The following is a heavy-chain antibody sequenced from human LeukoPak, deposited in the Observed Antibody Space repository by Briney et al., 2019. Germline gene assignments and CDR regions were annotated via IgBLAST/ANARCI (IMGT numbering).Heavy chain of an antibody. V-gene: IGHV3-21*01. CDR3: ARGIAAAGHGMDV. D-gene: IGHD6-13*01. Sequence: GGSLRLSCAASGLTFSGYIMNWVRQAPGKGLEWVSSISTSGTYTDYADSVKGRFIISRDNSKNSLFLQMNSLRAEDTAVYSCARGIAAAGHGMDVWGQGTTVTVSS. CDR1: GLTFSGYI. CDR2: ISTSGTYT. J-gene: IGHJ6*02.